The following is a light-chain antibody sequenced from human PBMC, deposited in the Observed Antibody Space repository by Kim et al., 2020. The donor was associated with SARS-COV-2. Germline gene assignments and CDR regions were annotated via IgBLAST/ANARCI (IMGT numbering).Light chain of an antibody. V-gene: IGKV1-5*01. Sequence: GDRVTITCRASQSIRNWLAWYQQKPGKAPKLLIYDDSGLESGVPSLFSGSGSGRDFTLTISGLQPDDIATYYCQQYSTYWVTFG. CDR3: QQYSTYWVT. CDR2: DDS. J-gene: IGKJ4*01. CDR1: QSIRNW.